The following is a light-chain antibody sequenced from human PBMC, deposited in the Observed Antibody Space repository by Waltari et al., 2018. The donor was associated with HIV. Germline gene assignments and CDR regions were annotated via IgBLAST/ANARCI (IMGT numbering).Light chain of an antibody. J-gene: IGKJ4*01. Sequence: EIVLTQSPGTLSLSPGERATLSCRASQSVSSNYLAWYQQKPGQAPRLLIYGASNRATGISDRFSGSGSGTDFTLTISRVEAEDVGVYYCMQALQTPPFTFGGGTKVEIK. CDR3: MQALQTPPFT. CDR1: QSVSSNY. CDR2: GAS. V-gene: IGKV3-20*01.